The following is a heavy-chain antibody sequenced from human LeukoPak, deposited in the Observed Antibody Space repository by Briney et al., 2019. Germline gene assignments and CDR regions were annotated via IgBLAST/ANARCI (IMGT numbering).Heavy chain of an antibody. J-gene: IGHJ3*02. CDR1: GGTFNSYA. CDR3: ARDRGERDSSWSLPAHGFDI. Sequence: ASVKVSCKASGGTFNSYAINWVRQAPGQGREWMGRIFPIFGTANYAQKFQGRVTVTTDESTNTAYMELSSLRPEDTAMYYCARDRGERDSSWSLPAHGFDIWGQGTMVTVSS. V-gene: IGHV1-69*05. CDR2: IFPIFGTA. D-gene: IGHD6-13*01.